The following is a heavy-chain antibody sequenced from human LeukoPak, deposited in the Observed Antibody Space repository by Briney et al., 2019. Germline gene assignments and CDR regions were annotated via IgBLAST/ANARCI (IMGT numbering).Heavy chain of an antibody. Sequence: SETLSLTCTVSGGSISSSSYYWGWIRQPPGKGLEWIGSIYYSGSTYYNPSFKSRVTISVDTSKNQFSLKLSSVTAADTAVYYCARHDYGDYVSPYYFDYWGQGTLVTVSS. V-gene: IGHV4-39*01. J-gene: IGHJ4*02. CDR2: IYYSGST. CDR1: GGSISSSSYY. CDR3: ARHDYGDYVSPYYFDY. D-gene: IGHD4-17*01.